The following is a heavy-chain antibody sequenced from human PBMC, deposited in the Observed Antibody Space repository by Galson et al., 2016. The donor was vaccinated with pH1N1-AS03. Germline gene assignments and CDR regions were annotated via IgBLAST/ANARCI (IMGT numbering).Heavy chain of an antibody. J-gene: IGHJ4*02. V-gene: IGHV3-74*01. CDR1: GFTFSNYW. CDR3: ARDPDPNNIGWYYFDN. D-gene: IGHD6-19*01. Sequence: SLRLSCAASGFTFSNYWMHWVRQVPGRGLMWVSGIKSGGGDTRYADSVKGRFIISRDDAKNTLYLQMSSLRAEDTALYYCARDPDPNNIGWYYFDNWGQGILVTVSS. CDR2: IKSGGGDT.